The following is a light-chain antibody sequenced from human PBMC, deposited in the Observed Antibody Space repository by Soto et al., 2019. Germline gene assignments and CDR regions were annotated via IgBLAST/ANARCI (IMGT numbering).Light chain of an antibody. CDR1: QSVSSS. V-gene: IGKV3-11*01. Sequence: EIVLTQSPATLSLSPGERGTLSCRASQSVSSSLAWYQQKPGQAPRLLIYDASNRATAIPARFSGSGSGTDFTLTISSLEPEDFAVYYCQQRTNWPYTFGQGTKLEIK. CDR2: DAS. J-gene: IGKJ2*01. CDR3: QQRTNWPYT.